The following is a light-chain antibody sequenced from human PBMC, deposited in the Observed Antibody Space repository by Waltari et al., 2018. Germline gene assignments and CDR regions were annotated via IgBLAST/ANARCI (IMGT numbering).Light chain of an antibody. V-gene: IGLV3-19*01. J-gene: IGLJ2*01. Sequence: LAHSPAVSVALGQTVTITCQGDSLRVYYVSWYQQKPGQAPVLVIYGSNDRPSGIPDRFPGSASRNTASLIITGAQAEEEADYYCNSRDSSGHHKFGGGTKLTVL. CDR3: NSRDSSGHHK. CDR1: SLRVYY. CDR2: GSN.